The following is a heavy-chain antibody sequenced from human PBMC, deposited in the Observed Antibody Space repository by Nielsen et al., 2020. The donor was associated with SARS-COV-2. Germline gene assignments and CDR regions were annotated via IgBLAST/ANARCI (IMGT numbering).Heavy chain of an antibody. J-gene: IGHJ4*02. D-gene: IGHD3-3*01. Sequence: ASVNVSCKASGYTFTSYGISWVRQAPAQGLEWMGWISAYNGNTNYAQKLQGRVTMTTDTSTSTAYMELRSLRSDDTAVYYCARDRRGGYYDFWSGYPDFDYWGQGTLVTVSS. V-gene: IGHV1-18*01. CDR3: ARDRRGGYYDFWSGYPDFDY. CDR2: ISAYNGNT. CDR1: GYTFTSYG.